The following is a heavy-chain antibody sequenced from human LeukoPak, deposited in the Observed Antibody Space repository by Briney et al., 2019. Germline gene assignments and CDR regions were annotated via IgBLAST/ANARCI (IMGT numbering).Heavy chain of an antibody. CDR2: IYSGGST. D-gene: IGHD5-18*01. V-gene: IGHV3-66*01. CDR1: GFTFSSNY. CDR3: ARVVGYSYTFDY. J-gene: IGHJ4*02. Sequence: GGSLRLSCAASGFTFSSNYMSWVRQAPGKGLEWVSVIYSGGSTYYADSVKGRFTISRDNSKNTLYLQMNSLRAEDTAVYYCARVVGYSYTFDYWGQGTLVTVSS.